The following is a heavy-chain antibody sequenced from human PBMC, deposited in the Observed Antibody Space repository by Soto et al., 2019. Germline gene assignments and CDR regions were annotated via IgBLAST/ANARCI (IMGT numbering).Heavy chain of an antibody. CDR2: MYNTGST. D-gene: IGHD2-21*02. Sequence: TSETMCLTCTVSGGSISGYDGSWIRQPPGKGLEWIGYMYNTGSTIYNPSLKSRVTISVDTSKNQFSLKLNSVTAADTAVYYCARDLWGYCGTDCYPLDVWGQGTTVTVS. V-gene: IGHV4-59*01. CDR3: ARDLWGYCGTDCYPLDV. J-gene: IGHJ6*02. CDR1: GGSISGYD.